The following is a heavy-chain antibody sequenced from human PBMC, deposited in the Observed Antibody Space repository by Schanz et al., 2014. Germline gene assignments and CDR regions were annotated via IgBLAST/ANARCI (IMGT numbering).Heavy chain of an antibody. V-gene: IGHV1-69*04. CDR2: IIPVLNIA. Sequence: QVQLVQSGAEVKKPGASVKVSCKLSGGTFSSYTISWMRQAPGQGLEWMGKIIPVLNIATYAQRFQGRVSITADTSTSTSYMELTSLRFDDTAVYYCARDFSAYVGNYFDYWGQGTLVTVSS. CDR3: ARDFSAYVGNYFDY. J-gene: IGHJ4*02. CDR1: GGTFSSYT. D-gene: IGHD5-12*01.